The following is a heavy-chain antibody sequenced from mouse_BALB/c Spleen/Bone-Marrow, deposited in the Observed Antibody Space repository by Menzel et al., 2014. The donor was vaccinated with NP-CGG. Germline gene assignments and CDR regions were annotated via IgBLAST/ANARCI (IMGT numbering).Heavy chain of an antibody. J-gene: IGHJ1*01. V-gene: IGHV5-17*02. Sequence: EVKLMESGGGLVQPGGSRKLSCTASGFTFSSFGMHWVRQAPEKGLEWVAYISSDSDTIYYADTVKGRFTISRDNPKNTLFLQMTSLRSEGTAMYYCTRDHDYDWYFDVWGAGTTVTVSS. D-gene: IGHD2-4*01. CDR1: GFTFSSFG. CDR3: TRDHDYDWYFDV. CDR2: ISSDSDTI.